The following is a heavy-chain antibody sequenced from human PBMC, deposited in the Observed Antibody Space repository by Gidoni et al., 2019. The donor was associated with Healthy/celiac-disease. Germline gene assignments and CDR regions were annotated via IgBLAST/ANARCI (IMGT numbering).Heavy chain of an antibody. CDR1: GGSLSSYD. CDR2: IYYSGRI. V-gene: IGHV4-59*01. D-gene: IGHD3-10*01. Sequence: HVQLQESGPGLVKPSGTLSLTCPVSGGSLSSYDWSWIRQPPGKGLEWIGYIYYSGRINYNPSLKSRVTISVDTSKNQFSLKLSSVTAADTAVYYCARESQGAWFGELFWGQGTLVTVSS. CDR3: ARESQGAWFGELF. J-gene: IGHJ4*02.